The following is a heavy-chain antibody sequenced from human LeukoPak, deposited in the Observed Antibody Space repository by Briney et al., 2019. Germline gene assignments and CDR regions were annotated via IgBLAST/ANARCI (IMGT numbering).Heavy chain of an antibody. Sequence: GGSLRLSCAASGFTFSSYWMSWVRRAPGKGLEWVANIKQDGSEKYYVDSVKGRFTISRDNAKNSLYLQMNSLRAEDTAVYYCARDQGYCSGGSCYHAGYYGMDVWGQGTTVTVSS. D-gene: IGHD2-15*01. CDR2: IKQDGSEK. CDR3: ARDQGYCSGGSCYHAGYYGMDV. J-gene: IGHJ6*02. CDR1: GFTFSSYW. V-gene: IGHV3-7*01.